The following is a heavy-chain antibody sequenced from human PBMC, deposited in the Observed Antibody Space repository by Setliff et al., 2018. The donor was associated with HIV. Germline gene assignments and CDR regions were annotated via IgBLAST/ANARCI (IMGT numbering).Heavy chain of an antibody. Sequence: PSETLSLTCTVSGDSISSGSYYWSWIRQHPGKGLEWIGYIHYSGSTHYNPSLDSRLTISRDTSKNQFSLRMKSVTAADTAVYYCAREGKTALVTKYFDYWGQGTLVTVSS. D-gene: IGHD5-18*01. V-gene: IGHV4-31*03. CDR2: IHYSGST. CDR3: AREGKTALVTKYFDY. J-gene: IGHJ4*02. CDR1: GDSISSGSYY.